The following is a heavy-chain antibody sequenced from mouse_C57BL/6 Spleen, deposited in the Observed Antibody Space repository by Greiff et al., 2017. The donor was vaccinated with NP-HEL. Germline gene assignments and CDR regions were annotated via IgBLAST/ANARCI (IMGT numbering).Heavy chain of an antibody. CDR3: AREGMVTTPYYFDY. Sequence: QVQLKQPGAELVKPGASVKMSCKASGYTFTSYWITWVKQRPGQGLEWIGDIYPGSGSTNYNEKFKSKATLTVDTSSSTAYMQLSSLTSEDSAVYYCAREGMVTTPYYFDYWGQGTTLTVSS. D-gene: IGHD2-2*01. CDR2: IYPGSGST. V-gene: IGHV1-55*01. CDR1: GYTFTSYW. J-gene: IGHJ2*01.